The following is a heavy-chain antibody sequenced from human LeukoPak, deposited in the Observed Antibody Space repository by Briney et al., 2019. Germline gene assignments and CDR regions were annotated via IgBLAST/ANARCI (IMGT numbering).Heavy chain of an antibody. Sequence: SETLSLTCAVYGGSFSGYYWSWIRQPPGKGLEWIGEINHSGSTNYNPSLKSRVTISVDTSKNQFSLKLSSVTAADTAVYYCARHFKGGSSSWYRGYNWFDPWGQGTLVTVSS. CDR1: GGSFSGYY. V-gene: IGHV4-34*01. J-gene: IGHJ5*02. D-gene: IGHD6-13*01. CDR2: INHSGST. CDR3: ARHFKGGSSSWYRGYNWFDP.